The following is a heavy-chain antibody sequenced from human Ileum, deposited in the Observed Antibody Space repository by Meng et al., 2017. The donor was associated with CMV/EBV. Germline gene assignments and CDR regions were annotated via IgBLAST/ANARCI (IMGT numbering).Heavy chain of an antibody. CDR3: ARAGGCTSTTCNVYYFDN. Sequence: SSNSAAWNWIRQSPSRGLEWLGRTYYRSKWYSDYAVSVKSRITINLDTSKNHFSLQMNSVTPEDTAVYYCARAGGCTSTTCNVYYFDNWGQGTLVTVSS. D-gene: IGHD2/OR15-2a*01. J-gene: IGHJ4*02. V-gene: IGHV6-1*01. CDR1: SSNSAA. CDR2: TYYRSKWYS.